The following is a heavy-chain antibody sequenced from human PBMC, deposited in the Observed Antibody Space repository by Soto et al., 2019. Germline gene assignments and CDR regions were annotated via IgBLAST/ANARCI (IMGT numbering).Heavy chain of an antibody. CDR1: GGSFSGYY. CDR3: ARDFWSGYPHYYYYGMDV. V-gene: IGHV4-34*01. J-gene: IGHJ6*02. CDR2: INHSGST. D-gene: IGHD3-3*01. Sequence: PSETLSLTCAVYGGSFSGYYWSWIRQPPGKGLEWIGEINHSGSTNYNPSLKSLVTISVDTSKNQFSLELSSVTAADTAVYYCARDFWSGYPHYYYYGMDVWGQGTTVTVSS.